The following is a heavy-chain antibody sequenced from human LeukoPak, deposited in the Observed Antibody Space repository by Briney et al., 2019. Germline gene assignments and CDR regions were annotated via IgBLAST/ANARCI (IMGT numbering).Heavy chain of an antibody. V-gene: IGHV3-11*04. Sequence: GGSLRLSCAASGFTFSHYYMSWIRQAPGKGLEWVSYISSSGSILYYVDSVKGRFTISRDNAKNSLYLQMNSLRAEDTAVYYCARDSSNSYDYWGQGTLVTVSS. D-gene: IGHD1-1*01. J-gene: IGHJ4*02. CDR1: GFTFSHYY. CDR2: ISSSGSIL. CDR3: ARDSSNSYDY.